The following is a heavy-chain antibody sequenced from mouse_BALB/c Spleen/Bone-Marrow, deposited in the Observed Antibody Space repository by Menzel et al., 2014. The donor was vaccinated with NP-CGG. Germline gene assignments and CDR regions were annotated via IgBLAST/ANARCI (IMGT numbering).Heavy chain of an antibody. Sequence: EVQLQQSGAELVRPGALVKLSCKASGFNIKDYYMHWVKQRPEQGLEWIGWIDPENGNTIYDPKFQGKASITADTSSNTAYLQLSSLPSEDTAVYYCARRLRHAMDYWGQGTSVTASS. CDR2: IDPENGNT. CDR1: GFNIKDYY. V-gene: IGHV14-1*02. D-gene: IGHD2-4*01. J-gene: IGHJ4*01. CDR3: ARRLRHAMDY.